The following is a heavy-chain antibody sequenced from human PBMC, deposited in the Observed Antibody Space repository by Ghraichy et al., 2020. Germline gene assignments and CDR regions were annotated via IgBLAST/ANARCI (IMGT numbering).Heavy chain of an antibody. Sequence: GESLNISCEASGFTFSDHYMDWVRQAPGKGLEWVGRTRNKANSYTTEYAASVKGRFTISRDDSKNSLYLQMNSLKTEDTAVYYCTRVKGGSRGAFDSWGQGTLVTVSS. D-gene: IGHD1-26*01. CDR3: TRVKGGSRGAFDS. J-gene: IGHJ4*02. CDR1: GFTFSDHY. CDR2: TRNKANSYTT. V-gene: IGHV3-72*01.